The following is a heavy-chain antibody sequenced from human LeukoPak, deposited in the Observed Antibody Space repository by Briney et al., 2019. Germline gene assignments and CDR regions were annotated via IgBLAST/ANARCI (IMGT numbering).Heavy chain of an antibody. CDR1: GGSISSGGYY. V-gene: IGHV4-39*01. J-gene: IGHJ5*02. CDR3: ARHSSLAVTRLRLDP. D-gene: IGHD4-17*01. CDR2: IYYSGST. Sequence: TASETLSLTCTVSGGSISSGGYYWSWIRQPPGKGLEWIGSIYYSGSTYYNPSLKSRVTISVDTSKNQFSLKLSSVTAADTAVYYCARHSSLAVTRLRLDPWGQGTLVTVSS.